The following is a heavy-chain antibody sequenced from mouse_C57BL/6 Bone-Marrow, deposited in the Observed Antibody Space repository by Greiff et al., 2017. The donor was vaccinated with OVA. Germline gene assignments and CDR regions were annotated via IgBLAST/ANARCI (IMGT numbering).Heavy chain of an antibody. J-gene: IGHJ4*01. CDR2: IDPETGGT. Sequence: VQLQQSGAELVRPGASVTLSCKASGYTFTDYEMHWVKQTPVQGLEWIGDIDPETGGTAYNQKFKGKAILTADKSSSTAYLELRSLTSEDSAVDYCTRGYSNYYAMDYWGQGTSVTVSS. CDR1: GYTFTDYE. D-gene: IGHD2-5*01. CDR3: TRGYSNYYAMDY. V-gene: IGHV1-15*01.